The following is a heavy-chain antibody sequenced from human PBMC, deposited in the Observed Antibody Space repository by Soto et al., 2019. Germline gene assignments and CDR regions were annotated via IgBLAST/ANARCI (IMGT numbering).Heavy chain of an antibody. Sequence: SETLSLTCTVSGGSISSYYWSWIRQPAGKGLEWIGRIYTSGSTNYNPSLKSRVTMSVDTSKNQFSLKLSSVTAADTAVYYCARDLGYCSSNSCYTLWDYWGQGTLVTVSS. CDR3: ARDLGYCSSNSCYTLWDY. V-gene: IGHV4-4*07. J-gene: IGHJ4*02. CDR2: IYTSGST. D-gene: IGHD2-2*02. CDR1: GGSISSYY.